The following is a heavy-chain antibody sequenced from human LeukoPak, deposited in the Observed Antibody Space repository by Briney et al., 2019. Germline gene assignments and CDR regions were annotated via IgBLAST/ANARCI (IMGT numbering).Heavy chain of an antibody. CDR2: IYYSGST. CDR1: GGSISSYY. V-gene: IGHV4-59*01. Sequence: RPSETLSLTCTVSGGSISSYYWSWIRQPPGKGLEWIGYIYYSGSTNYNPSLKSRVTISEDTSKNQFSLKLSSVTAADTAVYYCARDLSSGWYEGVFWYFDLWGRGTLVTVSS. CDR3: ARDLSSGWYEGVFWYFDL. D-gene: IGHD6-19*01. J-gene: IGHJ2*01.